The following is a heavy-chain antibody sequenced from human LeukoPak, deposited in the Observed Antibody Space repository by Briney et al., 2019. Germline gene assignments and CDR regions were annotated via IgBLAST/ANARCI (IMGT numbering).Heavy chain of an antibody. CDR1: GFTFSSYS. J-gene: IGHJ4*02. V-gene: IGHV3-48*01. CDR3: AAGITQVDY. CDR2: ISSSSITI. D-gene: IGHD3-10*01. Sequence: PGGSLRLSCAASGFTFSSYSMNWVRQAPGKGLEWVSYISSSSITIYYADSVKGRFTISRDNAKNSLYLQMNSLRAEDTAVYYCAAGITQVDYWGQGTLVTVSS.